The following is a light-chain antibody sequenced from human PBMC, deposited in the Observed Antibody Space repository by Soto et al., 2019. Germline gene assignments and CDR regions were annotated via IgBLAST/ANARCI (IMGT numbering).Light chain of an antibody. CDR3: SSHAGSNNYV. V-gene: IGLV2-8*01. CDR1: SSNIGAHYD. CDR2: EVS. Sequence: QSVLTQPPSVSGAPGQRVTISCTGSSSNIGAHYDVHWYQQHPGKAPKLMIYEVSKRPSGVPDRFSGSKSGNTASLTVSGLQAEDEADYYCSSHAGSNNYVLGTGTKVTVL. J-gene: IGLJ1*01.